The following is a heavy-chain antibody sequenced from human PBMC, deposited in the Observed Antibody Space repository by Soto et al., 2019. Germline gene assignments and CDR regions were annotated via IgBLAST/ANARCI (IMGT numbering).Heavy chain of an antibody. CDR1: GFPFSVYG. D-gene: IGHD4-17*01. V-gene: IGHV3-33*01. Sequence: QVQLVESGGGVVLPGGSLRLSCAASGFPFSVYGMHWVRQAPGKGLEWVAVTWYDGTNKYHAESVKGRFIISRDNSKNTLYLQMNSLRAEDTAVYHCARPQGDYGDYLRAFDIWGPGTTVTVSS. J-gene: IGHJ3*02. CDR2: TWYDGTNK. CDR3: ARPQGDYGDYLRAFDI.